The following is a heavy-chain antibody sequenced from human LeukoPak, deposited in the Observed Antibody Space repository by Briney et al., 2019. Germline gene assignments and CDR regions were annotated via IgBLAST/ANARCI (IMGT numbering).Heavy chain of an antibody. CDR3: ARDLWVGSSDAFDI. D-gene: IGHD6-6*01. CDR2: INPNSGGT. Sequence: ASVKVSCKASGYTFTGYYMHWVRQAPGQGLEWMGWINPNSGGTNYAQTFQGRGTMTRDTSISTAYLELSRLRSDDTAVDYCARDLWVGSSDAFDIWGQGTMVTVSS. V-gene: IGHV1-2*02. CDR1: GYTFTGYY. J-gene: IGHJ3*02.